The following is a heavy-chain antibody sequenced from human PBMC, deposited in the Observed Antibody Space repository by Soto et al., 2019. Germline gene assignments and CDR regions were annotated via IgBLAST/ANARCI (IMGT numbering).Heavy chain of an antibody. CDR3: ARREVGATGDYYYGMDV. CDR1: VYSFTSYW. CDR2: IYPGDSDT. V-gene: IGHV5-51*01. J-gene: IGHJ6*02. Sequence: GESLKICCKGSVYSFTSYWIGWVRQMPGKGLELMGIIYPGDSDTRYSPSFQGQVTISADKSISTAYLQWSSLKASDTAMYYCARREVGATGDYYYGMDVWGQGTTVTVSS. D-gene: IGHD1-26*01.